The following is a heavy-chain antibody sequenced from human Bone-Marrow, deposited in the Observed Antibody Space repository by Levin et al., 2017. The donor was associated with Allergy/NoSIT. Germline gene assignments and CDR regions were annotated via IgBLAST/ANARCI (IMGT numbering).Heavy chain of an antibody. Sequence: TLSLTCPVSGFSLDNVRMGVGWIRQPPGKALEWLGNIFSNDAKTYSTSLKTRLTISRDTSKSQVVLTMTNVDPVDTATYFCARIRITVAGWFDSWGQGTLVIVSS. D-gene: IGHD6-19*01. CDR3: ARIRITVAGWFDS. CDR2: IFSNDAK. J-gene: IGHJ5*01. CDR1: GFSLDNVRMG. V-gene: IGHV2-26*01.